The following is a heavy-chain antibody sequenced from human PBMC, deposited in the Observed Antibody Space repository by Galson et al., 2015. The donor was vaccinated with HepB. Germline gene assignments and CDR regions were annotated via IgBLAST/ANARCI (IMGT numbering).Heavy chain of an antibody. D-gene: IGHD1-26*01. CDR2: ISRSSIYI. J-gene: IGHJ5*02. CDR3: VRDSGTGLDP. CDR1: GSTLDTYS. V-gene: IGHV3-21*01. Sequence: SLRLSCAASGSTLDTYSMNWVRQAPGKGLEWVSSISRSSIYIYYADSVKGRFTNSRDNSKNSLSLQMNSLRAEDSAVYYCVRDSGTGLDPWGQGILVVVSS.